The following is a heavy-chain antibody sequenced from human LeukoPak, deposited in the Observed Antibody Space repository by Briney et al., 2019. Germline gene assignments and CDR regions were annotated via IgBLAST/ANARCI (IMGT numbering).Heavy chain of an antibody. CDR3: ARDIGLRKAAPPGWFDP. D-gene: IGHD6-6*01. V-gene: IGHV3-7*01. CDR2: IKQDGSEK. J-gene: IGHJ5*02. Sequence: GGSLRLSCAASGFKFSSNWMSWVRQAPGKGLEWVASIKQDGSEKYCVDSVKGRFTISRDNANNSLYLQMNSLRADDTAVYYCARDIGLRKAAPPGWFDPWGQGALVTVSS. CDR1: GFKFSSNW.